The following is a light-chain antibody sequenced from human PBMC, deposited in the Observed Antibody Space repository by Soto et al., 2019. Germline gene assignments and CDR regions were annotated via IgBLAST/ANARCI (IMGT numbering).Light chain of an antibody. CDR1: QSVSSSY. Sequence: EIVLTQSPGTLSFSPGERATLSCSASQSVSSSYLAWYQQKPGQAPRPLIYGASSRATGIPDRFSGSGSGTDFTLTISSLEPEDFAVYYCQQRSNWPPWTFGQGTRLEI. J-gene: IGKJ5*01. CDR2: GAS. V-gene: IGKV3D-20*02. CDR3: QQRSNWPPWT.